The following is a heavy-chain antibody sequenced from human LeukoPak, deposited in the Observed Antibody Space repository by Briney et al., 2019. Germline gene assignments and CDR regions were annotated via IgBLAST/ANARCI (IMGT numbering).Heavy chain of an antibody. CDR1: GGSISSSNW. D-gene: IGHD3-22*01. Sequence: SETLSLTCAVSGGSISSSNWWNWVRQPPGQGLEWIGEIYLSGRTSYNPSLKSRVTISADKSKNQFSLKVSSVTAADTAVYYCASGYYNSSGFYAAFDLWGQGTLVTVSS. CDR2: IYLSGRT. V-gene: IGHV4-4*02. CDR3: ASGYYNSSGFYAAFDL. J-gene: IGHJ3*01.